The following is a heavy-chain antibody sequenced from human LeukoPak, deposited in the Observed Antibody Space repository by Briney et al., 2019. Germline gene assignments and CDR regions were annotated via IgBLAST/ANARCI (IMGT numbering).Heavy chain of an antibody. V-gene: IGHV3-33*01. D-gene: IGHD7-27*01. CDR1: GFTFSTFG. Sequence: GGSLRLSCAASGFTFSTFGMHWVRRAPGKGLEWLTSIWPDGSNQYYADSVKGRLTISRDNSKSTLYLQMNSLRAEDTAVYYCTRAAANWAIDYWGQGTLVTVPA. J-gene: IGHJ4*02. CDR2: IWPDGSNQ. CDR3: TRAAANWAIDY.